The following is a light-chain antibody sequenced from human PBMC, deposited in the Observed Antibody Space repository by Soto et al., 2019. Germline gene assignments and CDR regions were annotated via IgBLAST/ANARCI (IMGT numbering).Light chain of an antibody. J-gene: IGLJ1*01. CDR2: DVS. CDR1: SSDVGGYNY. CDR3: SSYTSSSTLYV. Sequence: QSALTQPASVSGSPGQSITISCTGTSSDVGGYNYVSWYQQHPGKAPKLMIYDVSNRPSGVSNRFSGSKSGNTASLTISGRQADDEDEYYCSSYTSSSTLYVFGTGTKLTVL. V-gene: IGLV2-14*01.